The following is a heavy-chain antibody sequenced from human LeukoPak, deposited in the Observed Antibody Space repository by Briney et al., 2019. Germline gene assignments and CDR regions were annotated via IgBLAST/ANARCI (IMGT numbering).Heavy chain of an antibody. CDR2: TYYRSKWYN. CDR3: ARDRPRGYSGYGYYFGMDV. J-gene: IGHJ6*02. Sequence: SQTLSLTCAISGDSVSSDSGSWNWIRQSPSRGLEWLGRTYYRSKWYNDYAVSVRSRLTINPDTSKNQFSLQLNSVTPEDTAVYYCARDRPRGYSGYGYYFGMDVWGQGTTVTVSS. D-gene: IGHD5-12*01. CDR1: GDSVSSDSGS. V-gene: IGHV6-1*01.